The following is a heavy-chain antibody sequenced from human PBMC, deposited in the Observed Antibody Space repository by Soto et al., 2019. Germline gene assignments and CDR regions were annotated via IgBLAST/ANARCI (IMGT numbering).Heavy chain of an antibody. J-gene: IGHJ5*02. V-gene: IGHV1-69*01. D-gene: IGHD2-2*01. CDR3: ARGYCSSTSCYVRGYNWFDP. Sequence: QVQLVQSGAEVKKPGSSVKVSCKASGGTFSSYAISWVRQAPGQGLEWMGGIIPIFGTANYAQKFRGRVTITADESTSTAYMELSSLRSEDTAVYYCARGYCSSTSCYVRGYNWFDPWGQGTLVTVSS. CDR1: GGTFSSYA. CDR2: IIPIFGTA.